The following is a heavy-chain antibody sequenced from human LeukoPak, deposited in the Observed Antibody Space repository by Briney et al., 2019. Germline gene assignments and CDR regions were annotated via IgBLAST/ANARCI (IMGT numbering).Heavy chain of an antibody. CDR1: GFTFSSYA. V-gene: IGHV3-30-3*01. CDR3: ARAPHFRKYYFDY. D-gene: IGHD3-3*02. J-gene: IGHJ4*02. CDR2: ISYDGSNK. Sequence: GGSLRLSCAASGFTFSSYAMHWVRQAPGKGLEWVAVISYDGSNKYYADSVKGRFTISRDNSKNTLDLQMNSLRAEDTAVYYCARAPHFRKYYFDYWGQGTLVTVSS.